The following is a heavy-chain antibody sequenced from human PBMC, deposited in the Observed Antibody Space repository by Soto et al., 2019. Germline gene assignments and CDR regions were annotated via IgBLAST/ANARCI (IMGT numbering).Heavy chain of an antibody. D-gene: IGHD6-13*01. CDR2: ISSSSSYI. V-gene: IGHV3-21*01. CDR1: GFTFSSYS. CDR3: ASDGIADQETMDV. J-gene: IGHJ6*02. Sequence: EVQLVESGGGLVKPGGSLRLSCAASGFTFSSYSMNWVRQAPGKGLEWVSSISSSSSYIYYADSVKGRFTIARDNAKNSLYLQMNSLRAEDTAVYYCASDGIADQETMDVWGQGTTVTVSS.